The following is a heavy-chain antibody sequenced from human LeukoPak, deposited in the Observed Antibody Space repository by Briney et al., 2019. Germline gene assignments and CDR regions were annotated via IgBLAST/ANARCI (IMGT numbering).Heavy chain of an antibody. CDR2: INHSGST. D-gene: IGHD5-18*01. J-gene: IGHJ4*02. V-gene: IGHV4-34*01. CDR3: APRGYSYGFDY. CDR1: GGSFSGYY. Sequence: PSETLSLTCAVYGGSFSGYYWSWIRQPPGKGLEWIGEINHSGSTNYNPSLKSRVTISVDTSKNQFSLKPSSVTAADTAVYYCAPRGYSYGFDYWGQGTLVTVSS.